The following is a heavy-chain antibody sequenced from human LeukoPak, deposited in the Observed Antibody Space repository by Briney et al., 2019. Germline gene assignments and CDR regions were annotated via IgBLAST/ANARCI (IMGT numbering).Heavy chain of an antibody. CDR3: ARVVDTYDSGYMDV. Sequence: KSSETLPLTCTVSGGSISSYYWSWIRQPPGKGLEWIGYIYYSGSTNYNPSLKSRVTISVDTSKNQFSLKLSSVTAADTAVYYCARVVDTYDSGYMDVWGKGTTVTVSS. D-gene: IGHD5-12*01. V-gene: IGHV4-59*01. CDR1: GGSISSYY. J-gene: IGHJ6*03. CDR2: IYYSGST.